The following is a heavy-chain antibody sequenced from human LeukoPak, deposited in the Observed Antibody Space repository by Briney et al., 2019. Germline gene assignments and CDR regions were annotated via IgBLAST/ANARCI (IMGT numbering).Heavy chain of an antibody. D-gene: IGHD5-24*01. CDR2: INPSGGST. J-gene: IGHJ4*02. V-gene: IGHV1-46*01. CDR3: AGSVEMATIFVY. CDR1: GYTFTSYY. Sequence: ASVKVSCKASGYTFTSYYMHWVRQAPGQGLEWMGIINPSGGSTSYAQKFQGRVTMTRDMSTSTVYMELSSLRSEDTAVYYYAGSVEMATIFVYWGQGTLVTVSS.